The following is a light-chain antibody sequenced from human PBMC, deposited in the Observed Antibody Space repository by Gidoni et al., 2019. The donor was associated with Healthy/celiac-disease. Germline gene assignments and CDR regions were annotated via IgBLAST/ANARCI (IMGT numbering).Light chain of an antibody. Sequence: EIVLTQSPGTLSLSPGERATLSCRASQSVSSSYLAWYQQKPGQAPRLLIYGASSGSGTDFTLTISRLEPEDVAVYYCQQYGSSPYTFGQGTKLEIK. J-gene: IGKJ2*01. CDR3: QQYGSSPYT. CDR1: QSVSSSY. CDR2: GAS. V-gene: IGKV3-20*01.